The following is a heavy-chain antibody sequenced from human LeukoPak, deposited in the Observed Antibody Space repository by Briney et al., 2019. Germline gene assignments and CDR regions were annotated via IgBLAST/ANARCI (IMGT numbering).Heavy chain of an antibody. CDR3: ARVATYCSGGDCYSRWVDY. J-gene: IGHJ4*02. V-gene: IGHV1-2*02. CDR1: GYTFTGYY. CDR2: INPNSGGA. Sequence: ASVKVSCKASGYTFTGYYMQWVRQAPGQGLEWMGWINPNSGGANYAQKFQGRVTMTRDTSISTAYMELSRLTSDDTAVHYCARVATYCSGGDCYSRWVDYWGQGTLVTVSS. D-gene: IGHD2-15*01.